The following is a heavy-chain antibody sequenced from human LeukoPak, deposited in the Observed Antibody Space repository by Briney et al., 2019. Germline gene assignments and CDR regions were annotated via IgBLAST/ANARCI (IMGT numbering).Heavy chain of an antibody. CDR2: ISGSGGST. J-gene: IGHJ4*02. Sequence: PGGSLRLSCEASGFSFSGYAMSWVRQAPGKGLEWVSAISGSGGSTYYADSVKGRFTISRDNSKNTLYLQMNSLRAEDTAVYYCATRSGPFDYWGQGTLVTVSS. V-gene: IGHV3-23*01. CDR1: GFSFSGYA. CDR3: ATRSGPFDY. D-gene: IGHD3-3*01.